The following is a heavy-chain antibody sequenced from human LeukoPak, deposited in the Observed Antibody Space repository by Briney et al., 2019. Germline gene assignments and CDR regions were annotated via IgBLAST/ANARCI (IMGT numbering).Heavy chain of an antibody. J-gene: IGHJ4*02. Sequence: GASVKVSCKGSGYSFTSYWIGWVRQMPGKGLEWMGIIYPGDSDTRYSPSFQGQVTISADKSISTAYLQWSSLKASDTAMYYCARRARLVRGPYYFDYWGQGTLVTVSS. D-gene: IGHD3-10*02. CDR1: GYSFTSYW. CDR2: IYPGDSDT. V-gene: IGHV5-51*01. CDR3: ARRARLVRGPYYFDY.